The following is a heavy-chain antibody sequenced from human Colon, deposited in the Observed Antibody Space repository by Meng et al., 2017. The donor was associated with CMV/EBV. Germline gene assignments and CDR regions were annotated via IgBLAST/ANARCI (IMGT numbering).Heavy chain of an antibody. J-gene: IGHJ4*02. V-gene: IGHV3-43*01. Sequence: GESLKISCEGSGFTFGDYTMHWVRQAPGKGLEWVSLITSDGSSAYYADSFRGRFTISRDNNKNLLFLHMNSLRSEDTALYYCRRDRVKRQLLFPDHWGQGTLVTVSS. D-gene: IGHD1-1*01. CDR1: GFTFGDYT. CDR3: RRDRVKRQLLFPDH. CDR2: ITSDGSSA.